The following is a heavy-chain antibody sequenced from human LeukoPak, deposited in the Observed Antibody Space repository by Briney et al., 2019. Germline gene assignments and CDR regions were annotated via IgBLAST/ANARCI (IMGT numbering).Heavy chain of an antibody. Sequence: ASVKVSCKASGYTFTGYYMHWVRQAPGQGLEWMGWINPNSGGTNYAQKLQGRVTVTRDTSISTAYMELSRLRSDDTAVYYCARDFSVGGGYCSSTSCYTTWFDPWGQGTLVTVSS. CDR2: INPNSGGT. J-gene: IGHJ5*02. CDR3: ARDFSVGGGYCSSTSCYTTWFDP. V-gene: IGHV1-2*02. CDR1: GYTFTGYY. D-gene: IGHD2-2*02.